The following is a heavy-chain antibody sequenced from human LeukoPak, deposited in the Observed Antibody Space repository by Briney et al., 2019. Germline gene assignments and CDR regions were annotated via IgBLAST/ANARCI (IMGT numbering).Heavy chain of an antibody. V-gene: IGHV1-2*02. J-gene: IGHJ3*01. CDR3: ARANNVLTGCDAFDV. Sequence: ASVKVSCKASGYTFTDYYIHWVRQAPGQGLEWMGWINPNTGGTNFPQAFQGRVTMTRDTSISTVYMDLNSLKSDDTAVYYCARANNVLTGCDAFDVWGQGTVVTVSS. D-gene: IGHD3-9*01. CDR1: GYTFTDYY. CDR2: INPNTGGT.